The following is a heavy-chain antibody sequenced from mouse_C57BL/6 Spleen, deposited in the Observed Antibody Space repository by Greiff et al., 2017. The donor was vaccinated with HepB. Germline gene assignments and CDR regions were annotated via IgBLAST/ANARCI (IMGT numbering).Heavy chain of an antibody. Sequence: EVKLMESGGGLVKPGGSLKLSCAASGFTFSDYGMHWVRQAPEKGLEWVAYISSGSSTIYYADTVKGRFTISRDNAKNTLFLQMTSLRSEDTAMYYCAINYGSSYILAYWGQGTLVTVSA. CDR3: AINYGSSYILAY. J-gene: IGHJ3*01. V-gene: IGHV5-17*01. CDR2: ISSGSSTI. D-gene: IGHD1-1*01. CDR1: GFTFSDYG.